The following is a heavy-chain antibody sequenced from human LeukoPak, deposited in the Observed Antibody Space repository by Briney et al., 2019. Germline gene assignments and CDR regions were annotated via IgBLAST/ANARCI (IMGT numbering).Heavy chain of an antibody. V-gene: IGHV1-2*02. CDR2: INPNSGGT. D-gene: IGHD2-15*01. J-gene: IGHJ6*02. CDR1: GYTFTGYY. Sequence: ASVKVSCKASGYTFTGYYMHWVRQAPGQGLEWMGWINPNSGGTNYAQKFQGRVAMTRDTSISTAYMELSRLRSDDTAVYYCARTPRDIVVVVAATLYYYGMDVWGQGTTVTVSS. CDR3: ARTPRDIVVVVAATLYYYGMDV.